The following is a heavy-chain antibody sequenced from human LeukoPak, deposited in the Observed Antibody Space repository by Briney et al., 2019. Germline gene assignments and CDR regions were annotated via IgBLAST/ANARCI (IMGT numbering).Heavy chain of an antibody. CDR3: AREDTAMVTGYYYMDV. Sequence: ASVKVSCKASGYTFTSYDINWVRQATGQGLEWMGWMNPNSGNTGYAQKFQGRVTVTRNTSISTAYMELSSLRSEDTAVYYCAREDTAMVTGYYYMDVWGKGTTVTVSS. D-gene: IGHD5-18*01. V-gene: IGHV1-8*01. J-gene: IGHJ6*03. CDR1: GYTFTSYD. CDR2: MNPNSGNT.